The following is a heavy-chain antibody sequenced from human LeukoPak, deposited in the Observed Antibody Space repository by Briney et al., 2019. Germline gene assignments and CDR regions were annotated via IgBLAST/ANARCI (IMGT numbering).Heavy chain of an antibody. D-gene: IGHD3-22*01. CDR2: IYPGDFDT. CDR3: ARRVDYDSSGYYSYFQH. J-gene: IGHJ1*01. CDR1: GYSFTSYW. Sequence: GESLKISCKGSGYSFTSYWIGWVRQMPGKGLEWMGIIYPGDFDTRYSPSFQGQVTISADKSISTAYLQWSSLKASDTAMYYCARRVDYDSSGYYSYFQHWGQGTLVTVSS. V-gene: IGHV5-51*01.